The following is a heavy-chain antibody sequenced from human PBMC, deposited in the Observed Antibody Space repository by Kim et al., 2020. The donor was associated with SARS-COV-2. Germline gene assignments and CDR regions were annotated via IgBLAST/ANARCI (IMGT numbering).Heavy chain of an antibody. Sequence: SETLSLTCAVYGGSFSGYYWSWIRQPPGKGLEWIGEINHSGSTNYNPSLKSRVTISVDTSKNQFSLKLSSVTAADTAVYYCVRLRGVVPAAIHEGWYFDLWGRGTLVTVSS. D-gene: IGHD2-2*02. V-gene: IGHV4-34*01. CDR3: VRLRGVVPAAIHEGWYFDL. J-gene: IGHJ2*01. CDR1: GGSFSGYY. CDR2: INHSGST.